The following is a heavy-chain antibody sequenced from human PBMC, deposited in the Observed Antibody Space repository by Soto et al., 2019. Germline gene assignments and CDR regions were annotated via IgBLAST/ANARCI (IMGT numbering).Heavy chain of an antibody. CDR3: AKARGGIDY. J-gene: IGHJ4*02. CDR2: ISWDSGSI. Sequence: EVQLVESGGGLVQPGRSLRLSCVGSGFTFDDYGMHWVRQAPGKGLEWVSGISWDSGSIGYAESVKGRFTISRDNAKNDLYLQMKSLRTEDTALYYCAKARGGIDYWGQGTLVTVSS. D-gene: IGHD3-16*01. CDR1: GFTFDDYG. V-gene: IGHV3-9*01.